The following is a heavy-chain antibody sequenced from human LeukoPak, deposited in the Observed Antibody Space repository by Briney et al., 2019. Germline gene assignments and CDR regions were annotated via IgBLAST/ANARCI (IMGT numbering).Heavy chain of an antibody. D-gene: IGHD3-10*01. CDR2: ISWDGGST. CDR3: AKDMSYGDYYYMDV. J-gene: IGHJ6*03. CDR1: GFTFDDYA. V-gene: IGHV3-43D*03. Sequence: GGSLRLSCAASGFTFDDYAMHWVRQAPGKGLEWVSLISWDGGSTYYADSVKGRFTISRDNSKNSLYLQMNSLRAEDTALYYCAKDMSYGDYYYMDVWGKGTTVTISS.